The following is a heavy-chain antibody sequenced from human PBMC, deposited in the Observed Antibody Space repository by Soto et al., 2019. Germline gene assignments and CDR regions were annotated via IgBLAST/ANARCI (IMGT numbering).Heavy chain of an antibody. CDR2: IIPIFGTA. CDR3: STLWVAVAGTVDY. J-gene: IGHJ4*02. V-gene: IGHV1-69*01. D-gene: IGHD6-19*01. CDR1: GGTFSSYA. Sequence: QVQLVQSVAELKKPGSSVKVSCKASGGTFSSYAIIWVLQAPGQGLEWMGGIIPIFGTANYAQKFQGRVTITADESTSTAYMELSSLRSEDTAVYYCSTLWVAVAGTVDYWGQGTLVTVSS.